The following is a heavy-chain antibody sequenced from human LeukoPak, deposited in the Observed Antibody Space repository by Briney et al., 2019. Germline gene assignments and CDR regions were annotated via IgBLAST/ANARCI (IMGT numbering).Heavy chain of an antibody. CDR1: GFTFSSYS. J-gene: IGHJ4*02. D-gene: IGHD3-10*01. CDR3: AREVRLHYDY. V-gene: IGHV3-48*04. Sequence: GGSLRLSCAASGFTFSSYSMNWVRQAPGKGLVWVSYISGSGSTIYYADSVKGRFTISRDNAKNSLYLQMNSLRAEDTAVYYCAREVRLHYDYWGQGTLVTVSS. CDR2: ISGSGSTI.